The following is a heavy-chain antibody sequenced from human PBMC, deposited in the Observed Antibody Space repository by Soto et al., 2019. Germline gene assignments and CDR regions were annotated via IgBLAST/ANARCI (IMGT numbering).Heavy chain of an antibody. CDR2: ISGRGDYI. J-gene: IGHJ4*02. D-gene: IGHD1-26*01. V-gene: IGHV3-23*01. CDR1: GFTFSSYA. Sequence: GGSLRLSCAASGFTFSSYAMSWVRQAPGKGLEWVSGISGRGDYIYYADSVKGRFTISRDNSKNTLYLQMNSLRAEDTAVYYCAKKYSGSYFVPFDYWGQGTLVTVSS. CDR3: AKKYSGSYFVPFDY.